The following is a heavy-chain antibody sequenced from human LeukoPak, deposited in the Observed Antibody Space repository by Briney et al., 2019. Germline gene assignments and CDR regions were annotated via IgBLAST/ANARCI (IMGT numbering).Heavy chain of an antibody. CDR3: VRVYHDGSFESGNWFDP. CDR2: INPNSGRA. V-gene: IGHV1-8*01. CDR1: GYTFTNYN. Sequence: ASVKVSCKASGYTFTNYNIDWVRQATGQGLEWMGWINPNSGRAGCVQKFQGRVNITRGTSISTAYMELSSLRSEDTAVYYCVRVYHDGSFESGNWFDPWGQGTLVTVSS. D-gene: IGHD3-22*01. J-gene: IGHJ5*02.